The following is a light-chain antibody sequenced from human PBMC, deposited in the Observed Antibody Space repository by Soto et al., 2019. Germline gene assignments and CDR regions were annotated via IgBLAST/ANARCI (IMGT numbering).Light chain of an antibody. CDR3: QHYNNWPPWT. V-gene: IGKV3-15*01. J-gene: IGKJ1*01. CDR2: GAS. Sequence: EIVMTQSPATLSASPGERVTLSCRASQSVSVNLAWYQQNPGQAPRLLIYGASTRATGIPARFSGSGSGTEFTLTISSLQSEDFAVYYCQHYNNWPPWTFGRGTKVEIK. CDR1: QSVSVN.